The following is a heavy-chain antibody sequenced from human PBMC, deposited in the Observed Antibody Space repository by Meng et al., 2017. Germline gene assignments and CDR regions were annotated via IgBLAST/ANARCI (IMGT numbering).Heavy chain of an antibody. CDR1: GGSVGSGNYY. J-gene: IGHJ4*02. Sequence: QVQLQESGPGLVRPSETLSLTCTVSGGSVGSGNYYWSWIRQPPGKGLEWIGYIVYSGSTTYNPSLKTRVTISVDTSKNQFSLKLTSVTAADTAVYFCASDVGGDYETLFDYWGQGTLVTVSS. V-gene: IGHV4-61*01. CDR3: ASDVGGDYETLFDY. CDR2: IVYSGST. D-gene: IGHD4-17*01.